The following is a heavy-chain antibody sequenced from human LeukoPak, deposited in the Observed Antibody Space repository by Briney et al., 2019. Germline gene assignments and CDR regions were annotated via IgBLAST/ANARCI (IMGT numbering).Heavy chain of an antibody. CDR2: ISAYNGNT. Sequence: GASVKVSCKASGYTFTSYGISWVRQAPGQGLEWMGWISAYNGNTNYAQKLQGRVTMTTDTSTSTAYMELRSLRSDDTAVYYCARGVRGWSGPLLPLGMDVWGQGTTVTVSS. J-gene: IGHJ6*02. V-gene: IGHV1-18*01. D-gene: IGHD6-19*01. CDR1: GYTFTSYG. CDR3: ARGVRGWSGPLLPLGMDV.